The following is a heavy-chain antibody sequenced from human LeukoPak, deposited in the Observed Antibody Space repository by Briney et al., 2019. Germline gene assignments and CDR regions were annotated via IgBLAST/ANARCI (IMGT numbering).Heavy chain of an antibody. CDR1: GVTFSSYT. J-gene: IGHJ4*02. CDR3: ARVKNGYCGGDCPFDC. CDR2: IIPILGIA. V-gene: IGHV1-69*02. D-gene: IGHD2-21*02. Sequence: SVKVSCTASGVTFSSYTISWVRQAPGQGLEWMGRIIPILGIANYAQKFQGRVTITADKSTSTAYMELSSLRSEDTAVYYCARVKNGYCGGDCPFDCWGQGTLVTVSS.